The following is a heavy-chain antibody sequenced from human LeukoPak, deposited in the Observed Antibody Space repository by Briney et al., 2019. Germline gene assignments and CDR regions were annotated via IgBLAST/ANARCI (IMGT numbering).Heavy chain of an antibody. Sequence: PGGSLRLSCAASGFTFSSYWMHWVRQAPGKGLVWVSRINSGGSSTSYADSVKGRFTISRDNAKNTLYLQMNSLRAEDTAVYYCARDRDDYSNYACDYWGQGTLVTVSS. CDR2: INSGGSST. V-gene: IGHV3-74*01. CDR1: GFTFSSYW. D-gene: IGHD4-11*01. J-gene: IGHJ4*02. CDR3: ARDRDDYSNYACDY.